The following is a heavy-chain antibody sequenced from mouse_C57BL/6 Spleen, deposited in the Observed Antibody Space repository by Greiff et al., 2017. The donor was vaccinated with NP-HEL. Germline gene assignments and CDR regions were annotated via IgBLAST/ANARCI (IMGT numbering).Heavy chain of an antibody. CDR3: ARGIYDGYYGGFAY. Sequence: QVQLKQPGAELVKPGASVKMSCKASGYTFTSYWITWVKQRPGQGLEWIGDIYPGCGSTNYNEKFKSKATLTVDTSTSTAYMQRSSLTSEDSAVYYCARGIYDGYYGGFAYWGQGTLVTVSA. V-gene: IGHV1-55*01. CDR1: GYTFTSYW. D-gene: IGHD2-3*01. CDR2: IYPGCGST. J-gene: IGHJ3*01.